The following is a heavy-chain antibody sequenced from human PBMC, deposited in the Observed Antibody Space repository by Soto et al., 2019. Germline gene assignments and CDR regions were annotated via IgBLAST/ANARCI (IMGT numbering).Heavy chain of an antibody. CDR2: IWYDGTQK. J-gene: IGHJ4*02. CDR3: ARAGGTTVTGLWHFDS. Sequence: GGSLRLSCEASGFTFNTYSMHWVRQPPGKGLEWLAAIWYDGTQKYYADSVKGRFIISRDNSRKTLYLEMNSLRAEDTAVYYCARAGGTTVTGLWHFDSWGQGTLVTVSS. V-gene: IGHV3-33*01. D-gene: IGHD4-17*01. CDR1: GFTFNTYS.